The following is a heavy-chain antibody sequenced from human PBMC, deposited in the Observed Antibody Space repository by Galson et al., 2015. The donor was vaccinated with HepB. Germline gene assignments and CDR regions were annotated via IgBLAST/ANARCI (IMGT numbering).Heavy chain of an antibody. V-gene: IGHV3-49*04. D-gene: IGHD3-16*02. CDR1: GPTFGDYA. CDR2: IRSKAYGGTT. J-gene: IGHJ6*02. CDR3: TRAHYDYVWGSYRPSYGMDV. Sequence: SLRLSCAASGPTFGDYAMSWVRQAPGKGLEWVGFIRSKAYGGTTEYAASVKGRFTISRDDSKSIAYLQMNSLKTEDTAVYYCTRAHYDYVWGSYRPSYGMDVWGQGTTVTVSS.